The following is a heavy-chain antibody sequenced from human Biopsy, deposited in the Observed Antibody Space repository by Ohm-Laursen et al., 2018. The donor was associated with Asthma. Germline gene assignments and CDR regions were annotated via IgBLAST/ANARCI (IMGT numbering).Heavy chain of an antibody. CDR3: ARRITVFGVVQKDHGMDA. J-gene: IGHJ6*02. CDR1: GGSMTPTSHY. CDR2: ISYGGKT. V-gene: IGHV4-39*01. Sequence: GTLSLTCTVSGGSMTPTSHYWDWIRQAPGKGLEWIGYISYGGKTSYNPSLKNRVTISRDTSKNQFSLRLTSVTAADTAVYFCARRITVFGVVQKDHGMDAWGQGTTVIVSS. D-gene: IGHD3-3*01.